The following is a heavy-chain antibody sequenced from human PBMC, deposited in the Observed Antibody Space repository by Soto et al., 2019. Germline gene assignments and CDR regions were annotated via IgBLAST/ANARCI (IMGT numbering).Heavy chain of an antibody. Sequence: QPGGSLRLSCAASGFTFSSYSISWARQAPGKGLEWVSAISGSGVSTYYADSVKGRFTISRDNSKNTLYLQMNSLRAEDTAVYYCAKDQHISSGWSGGVDYCGQGTLVTVSS. D-gene: IGHD6-19*01. J-gene: IGHJ4*02. V-gene: IGHV3-23*01. CDR3: AKDQHISSGWSGGVDY. CDR2: ISGSGVST. CDR1: GFTFSSYS.